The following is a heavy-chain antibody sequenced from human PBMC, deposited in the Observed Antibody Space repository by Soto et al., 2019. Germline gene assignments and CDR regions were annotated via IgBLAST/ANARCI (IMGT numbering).Heavy chain of an antibody. D-gene: IGHD3-22*01. CDR2: IDWDDDK. CDR1: AWSLITSGMR. J-gene: IGHJ4*02. V-gene: IGHV2-70*04. Sequence: GHTTVTPTHILPLTSPFSAWSLITSGMRVSWSRQPPGKALEWLARIDWDDDKFYSKSLKTRLTISKDTSKNQVFLTMTNMDPVDTATYYCERSAYYYDSSGLFDYWGQGTLVTVSS. CDR3: ERSAYYYDSSGLFDY.